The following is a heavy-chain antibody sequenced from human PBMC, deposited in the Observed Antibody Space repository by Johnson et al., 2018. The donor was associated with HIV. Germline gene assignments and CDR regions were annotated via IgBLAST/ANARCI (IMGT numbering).Heavy chain of an antibody. CDR2: VRYDGSNK. Sequence: QVQLVESGGGVVQPGRSLRLSCAASGFTFSSHGMHWVRQAPGKGLEWVAFVRYDGSNKYYADSVKGRFTLSRDNSKNTLDLQMNSLTIEDTAVFYCAKTRMGGILDAFDLWGQGTMVIVS. D-gene: IGHD1-26*01. CDR1: GFTFSSHG. CDR3: AKTRMGGILDAFDL. V-gene: IGHV3-30*02. J-gene: IGHJ3*01.